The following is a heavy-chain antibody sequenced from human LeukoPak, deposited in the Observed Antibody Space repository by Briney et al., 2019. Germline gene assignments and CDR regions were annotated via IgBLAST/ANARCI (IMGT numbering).Heavy chain of an antibody. CDR2: IYYSGST. CDR3: ARHPRGYCSGGSCYSVGYFQH. Sequence: SETLSLTCTVSGGSISSSSYYWGWIRQPPGKGLEWIGSIYYSGSTYYNPSLKSRVTISVDTSKNQFSLKLSSVTAADTAVYYCARHPRGYCSGGSCYSVGYFQHWGQGTLVTVSS. V-gene: IGHV4-39*01. J-gene: IGHJ1*01. CDR1: GGSISSSSYY. D-gene: IGHD2-15*01.